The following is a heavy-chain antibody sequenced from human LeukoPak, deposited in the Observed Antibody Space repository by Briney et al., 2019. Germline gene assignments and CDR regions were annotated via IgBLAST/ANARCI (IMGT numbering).Heavy chain of an antibody. Sequence: QAGGSLRLSCAASGFTFDDYAMHWVRQAPGKGLEWVSGISWNSGSIGYADSVKGRFTISRDNAKNSLYLQMNSLRAEDTALYYCAKAHYYDSSGYYYYFDYWGQGTLVTVSS. D-gene: IGHD3-22*01. CDR2: ISWNSGSI. CDR1: GFTFDDYA. J-gene: IGHJ4*02. CDR3: AKAHYYDSSGYYYYFDY. V-gene: IGHV3-9*01.